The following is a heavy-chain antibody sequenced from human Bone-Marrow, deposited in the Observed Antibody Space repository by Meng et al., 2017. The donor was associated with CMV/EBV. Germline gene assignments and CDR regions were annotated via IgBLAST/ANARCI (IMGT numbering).Heavy chain of an antibody. CDR2: ISYDGSNK. V-gene: IGHV3-30*04. CDR3: ARSRRWLQLPLDY. J-gene: IGHJ4*02. D-gene: IGHD5-24*01. CDR1: GFTFSSYA. Sequence: GESLKISCAASGFTFSSYAMHWVRQAPGKGLEWVAVISYDGSNKYYADSVKGRFTISRDNSKNTLYLQMNSLRAEATAVYYCARSRRWLQLPLDYWGQGTRVTSYS.